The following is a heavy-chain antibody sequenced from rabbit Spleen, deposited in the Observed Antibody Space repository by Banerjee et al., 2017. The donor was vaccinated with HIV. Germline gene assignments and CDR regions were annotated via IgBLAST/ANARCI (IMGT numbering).Heavy chain of an antibody. V-gene: IGHV1S40*01. CDR1: GFSFSSSYY. CDR3: ARDMTDVIGWNFGW. CDR2: IETGSSGFT. J-gene: IGHJ4*01. Sequence: QSLEESGGDMVKPGASLTLTCTASGFSFSSSYYMCWVRQAPGKGLEWIACIETGSSGFTYFASWAKGRFTCSKTSSTTVTLQMTSLTAADTATYFCARDMTDVIGWNFGWWGPGTLVTVS. D-gene: IGHD1-1*01.